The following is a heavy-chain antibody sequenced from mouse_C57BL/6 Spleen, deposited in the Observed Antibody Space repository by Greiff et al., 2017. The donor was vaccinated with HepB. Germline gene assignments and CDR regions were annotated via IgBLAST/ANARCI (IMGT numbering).Heavy chain of an antibody. CDR3: ARDDYGDAMDY. J-gene: IGHJ4*01. Sequence: EVKLMESEGGLVQPGSSMKLSCTASGFTFSDYYMAWVRQVPEKGLEWVANINYDGSSTCYLDSLKSRFIISRDNEKNMLYLQMRSLKSEDTATYYWARDDYGDAMDYWGQGTSVTVSS. D-gene: IGHD2-4*01. V-gene: IGHV5-16*01. CDR1: GFTFSDYY. CDR2: INYDGSST.